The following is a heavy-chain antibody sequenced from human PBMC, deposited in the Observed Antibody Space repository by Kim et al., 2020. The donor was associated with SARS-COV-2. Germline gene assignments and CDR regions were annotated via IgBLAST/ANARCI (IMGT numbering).Heavy chain of an antibody. CDR2: ISSSSSTI. CDR3: ARVGCSSTSCYRSSLDPEPDPIDWFDP. CDR1: GFTFSSYS. D-gene: IGHD2-2*01. J-gene: IGHJ5*02. Sequence: GGSLRLSCAASGFTFSSYSMNWVRQAPGKGLEWVSYISSSSSTIYYADSVKGRFTISRDNAKNSLYLQMNSLRDEDTAGYYCARVGCSSTSCYRSSLDPEPDPIDWFDPWGQGTLVTVSS. V-gene: IGHV3-48*02.